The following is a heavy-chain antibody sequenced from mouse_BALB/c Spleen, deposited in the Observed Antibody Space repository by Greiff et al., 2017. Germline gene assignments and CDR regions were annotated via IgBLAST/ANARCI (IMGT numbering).Heavy chain of an antibody. D-gene: IGHD2-4*01. J-gene: IGHJ3*01. V-gene: IGHV1-87*01. Sequence: VKLMESGAELARPGASVKLSCKASGYTFTSYWMQWVKQRPGQGLEWIGAIYPGDGDTRYTQKFKGKATLTADKSSSTAYMQLSSLASEDSAVYYCARFGDYAFAYWGQGTLVTVSA. CDR2: IYPGDGDT. CDR3: ARFGDYAFAY. CDR1: GYTFTSYW.